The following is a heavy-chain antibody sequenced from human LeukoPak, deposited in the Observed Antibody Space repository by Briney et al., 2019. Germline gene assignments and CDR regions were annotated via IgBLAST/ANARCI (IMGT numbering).Heavy chain of an antibody. CDR1: GFTFSSYA. D-gene: IGHD3-10*01. V-gene: IGHV3-23*01. CDR2: ISGSGGST. J-gene: IGHJ4*02. Sequence: AGGSLRLSCAASGFTFSSYAMSWVRQAPGKGLEWVSAISGSGGSTYYADSVKGRFTISRDNSKNTLYLQMNSLRAEDTAVYYCAKTYTMVRGVIIPPGPFDYWGQGTLVTVSS. CDR3: AKTYTMVRGVIIPPGPFDY.